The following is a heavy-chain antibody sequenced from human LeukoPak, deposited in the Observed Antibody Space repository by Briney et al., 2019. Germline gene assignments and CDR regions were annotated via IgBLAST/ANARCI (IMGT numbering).Heavy chain of an antibody. J-gene: IGHJ6*02. D-gene: IGHD1-14*01. CDR1: GFTFSSYR. CDR2: ISSSSSYI. CDR3: ARDGTAPVYYGMDV. V-gene: IGHV3-21*01. Sequence: GGSLRLSCAASGFTFSSYRMNWVRQAPGKGLEWVSSISSSSSYIYYADSVKGRFTISRDNAKNSLYLQMNSLRAEDTAVYYCARDGTAPVYYGMDVWGQGTTVTVSS.